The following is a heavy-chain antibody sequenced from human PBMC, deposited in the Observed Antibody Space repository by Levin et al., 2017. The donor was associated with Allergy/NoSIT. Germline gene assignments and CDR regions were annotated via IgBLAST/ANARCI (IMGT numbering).Heavy chain of an antibody. D-gene: IGHD2-21*01. Sequence: HPGGSLRLSCAASGFTFSSNWMSWVRQAPGKGLEWVANIKQDGSEKYYVDSVKGRFTISRDNAKNSLYLQMNSLRAEDTAVYYCARDGGGGSYYWGQGTLVTVSS. CDR1: GFTFSSNW. CDR2: IKQDGSEK. CDR3: ARDGGGGSYY. V-gene: IGHV3-7*01. J-gene: IGHJ4*02.